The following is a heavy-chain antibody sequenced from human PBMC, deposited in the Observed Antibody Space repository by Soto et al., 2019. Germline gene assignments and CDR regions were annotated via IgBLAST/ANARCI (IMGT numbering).Heavy chain of an antibody. CDR2: ISTYNGDT. CDR1: GYTFTTYD. CDR3: ARDPYNVLMVNAPNLYGMDV. J-gene: IGHJ6*02. V-gene: IGHV1-18*01. D-gene: IGHD2-8*01. Sequence: QVQLVQSGAEVKKPGASVKVSCKASGYTFTTYDISWVRQPPGQGLEWLGRISTYNGDTNYPQSLQGRLTMTTDTSTNTAYMGLRSLRSDDTAVYYCARDPYNVLMVNAPNLYGMDVWGQGTTVTVSS.